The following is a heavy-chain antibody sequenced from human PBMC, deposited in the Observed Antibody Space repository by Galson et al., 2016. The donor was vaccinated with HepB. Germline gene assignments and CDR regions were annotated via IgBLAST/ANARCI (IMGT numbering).Heavy chain of an antibody. CDR2: FYNSGST. J-gene: IGHJ4*02. CDR1: GGSISSSTYF. Sequence: SETLSLTCTVSGGSISSSTYFWGWIRQPPGKGLEWIGNFYNSGSTSYNPSLQSRVAISMDPSKNQFSLKLTSVTAADTAVYYCARAPHCSLTDCSELGYWGQGTQVTVSS. CDR3: ARAPHCSLTDCSELGY. V-gene: IGHV4-39*07. D-gene: IGHD2-21*01.